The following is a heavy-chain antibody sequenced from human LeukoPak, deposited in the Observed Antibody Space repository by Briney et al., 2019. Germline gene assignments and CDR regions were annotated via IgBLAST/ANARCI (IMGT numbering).Heavy chain of an antibody. CDR1: GGSISSSNW. CDR2: IYHSGST. CDR3: ARVGDDYGGNPDY. Sequence: SGTLSLTCAVSGGSISSSNWWSWVRQPPGKGLEWIGEIYHSGSTNYNPSLKSRVTISVDKSKNQFSLKLSSVTAADTAVYYCARVGDDYGGNPDYWGQGTLVTVSS. V-gene: IGHV4-4*02. J-gene: IGHJ4*02. D-gene: IGHD4-23*01.